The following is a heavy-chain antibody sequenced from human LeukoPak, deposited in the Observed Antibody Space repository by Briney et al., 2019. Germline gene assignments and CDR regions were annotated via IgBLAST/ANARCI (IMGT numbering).Heavy chain of an antibody. J-gene: IGHJ4*02. CDR2: INHSGYT. V-gene: IGHV4-34*01. CDR1: GESSFSSYY. Sequence: SETLSLTCAVYGESSFSSYYWSWIRQTPGGALEWIGEINHSGYTNYNPSLKSRVTPSIDTSKNQFSLRLNSVTAADTAVYYCSRQVVGNDYWGQGTLVTVSS. D-gene: IGHD3-22*01. CDR3: SRQVVGNDY.